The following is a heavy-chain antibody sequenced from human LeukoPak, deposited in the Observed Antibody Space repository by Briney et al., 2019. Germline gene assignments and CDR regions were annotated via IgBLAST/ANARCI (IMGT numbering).Heavy chain of an antibody. J-gene: IGHJ3*02. CDR2: INPNSGGT. CDR3: ARPFDILTGYYSPFDAFDI. Sequence: ASVKVSCKASGYTFTGYYMHWVRQAPGQGLEWMGWINPNSGGTNYAQKFQGRVTMTRDTSISTAYMELSRLRSDDTAVYYCARPFDILTGYYSPFDAFDIWGQGIMVTVSS. V-gene: IGHV1-2*02. CDR1: GYTFTGYY. D-gene: IGHD3-9*01.